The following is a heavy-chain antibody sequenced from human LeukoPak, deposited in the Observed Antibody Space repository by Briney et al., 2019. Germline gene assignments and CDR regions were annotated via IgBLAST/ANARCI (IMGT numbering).Heavy chain of an antibody. CDR3: ARGEEGYDFGSGYFDY. CDR1: GGSFSGYY. D-gene: IGHD3-3*01. J-gene: IGHJ4*02. Sequence: PSETLSLTCAVYGGSFSGYYWSWIRQPPGKGLEWIGEINHSGSTNYNPSLKSRVTISVDTSKNQFSLKLSSVAAADTAVYYCARGEEGYDFGSGYFDYWGQGTLVTVSS. CDR2: INHSGST. V-gene: IGHV4-34*01.